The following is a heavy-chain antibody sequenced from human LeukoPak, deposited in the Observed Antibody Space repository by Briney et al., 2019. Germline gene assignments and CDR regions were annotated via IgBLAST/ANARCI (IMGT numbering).Heavy chain of an antibody. J-gene: IGHJ4*02. D-gene: IGHD3-9*01. CDR3: ARGNILSGYCFDF. Sequence: PSGTLSLTCAVYGGSITGYYWSWIRQPPGKGLEWVGEIHYTGATSYNPSLKSRATISIDTSKNQVSLKLSSVTAADTAVYYCARGNILSGYCFDFWGQGALVTVSS. CDR2: IHYTGAT. V-gene: IGHV4-34*01. CDR1: GGSITGYY.